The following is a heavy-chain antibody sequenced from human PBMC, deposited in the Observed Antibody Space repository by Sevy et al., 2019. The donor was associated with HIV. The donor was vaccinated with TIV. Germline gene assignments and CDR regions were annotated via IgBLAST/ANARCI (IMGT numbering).Heavy chain of an antibody. CDR2: ISGSSGTT. CDR3: ARNLSPSGAFDI. V-gene: IGHV3-23*01. Sequence: GGSLRLSCAASGLTFSNYVMSWVRQAPGKGLEWPSVISGSSGTTYAAESVKGRFTISRDNSKNTLYLHMSSLGAEDTAVYYFARNLSPSGAFDIWGQGTRVTVSS. J-gene: IGHJ3*02. CDR1: GLTFSNYV. D-gene: IGHD6-25*01.